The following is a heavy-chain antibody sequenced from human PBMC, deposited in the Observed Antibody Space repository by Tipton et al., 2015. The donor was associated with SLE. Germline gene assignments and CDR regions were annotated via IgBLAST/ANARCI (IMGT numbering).Heavy chain of an antibody. Sequence: LRLSCTVSGGSISSSSYYWGWIRQPPGKGLEWIGSIYYSGSTYYNPSLKSRVTISVDTSKNQFSLKLSSVTAADTAVYYCVRSYDYWGQGTLVTVSS. D-gene: IGHD1-26*01. CDR2: IYYSGST. CDR1: GGSISSSSYY. V-gene: IGHV4-39*07. CDR3: VRSYDY. J-gene: IGHJ4*02.